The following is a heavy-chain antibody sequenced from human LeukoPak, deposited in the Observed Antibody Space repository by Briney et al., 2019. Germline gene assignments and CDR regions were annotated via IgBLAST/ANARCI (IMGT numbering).Heavy chain of an antibody. CDR3: ARRYTGYDY. D-gene: IGHD5-12*01. J-gene: IGHJ4*02. CDR1: GFTLSSYA. Sequence: PGGSVRLSCSTSGFTLSSYAMHRGRQGPGKGLECVSGITANGGSTYYADSVKGRFTISRDNSMNTLYLQMSSLRAEDTAVYYCARRYTGYDYWGQGTLVTVSS. V-gene: IGHV3-64D*06. CDR2: ITANGGST.